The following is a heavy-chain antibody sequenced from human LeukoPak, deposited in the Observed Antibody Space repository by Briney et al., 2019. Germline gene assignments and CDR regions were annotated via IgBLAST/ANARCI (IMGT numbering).Heavy chain of an antibody. CDR3: AKTPGYNSGWTGDYFDY. D-gene: IGHD6-19*01. Sequence: GGSLRLSCAASGFTFSSYAMSWVRQAPGKGLEWVSAISGSGGSTHYADSVKGRFTISRDNSKDTLSLQMNSLRAEDTAVYYCAKTPGYNSGWTGDYFDYWGQGTLVTVSS. CDR2: ISGSGGST. J-gene: IGHJ4*02. V-gene: IGHV3-23*01. CDR1: GFTFSSYA.